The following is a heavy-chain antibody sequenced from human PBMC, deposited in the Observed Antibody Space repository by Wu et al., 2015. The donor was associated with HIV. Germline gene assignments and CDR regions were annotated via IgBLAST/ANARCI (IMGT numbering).Heavy chain of an antibody. CDR3: ARGQGGYFDTRDYYYAGVSWFDP. D-gene: IGHD3-22*01. V-gene: IGHV1-8*01. CDR2: MNPKSGNT. Sequence: QVQLVQSGAEVKKPGASVKVSCKASGYTFTSYDVNWVRQATGQGLEWMGWMNPKSGNTGYAQKFQGRVTMTRNTSINTAYMELSSLRSEDTAVYYCARGQGGYFDTRDYYYAGVSWFDPWGQGTLVTVSS. J-gene: IGHJ5*02. CDR1: GYTFTSYD.